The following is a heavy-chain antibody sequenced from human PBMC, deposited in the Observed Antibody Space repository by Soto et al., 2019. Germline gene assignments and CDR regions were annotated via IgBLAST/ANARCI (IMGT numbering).Heavy chain of an antibody. V-gene: IGHV3-23*01. J-gene: IGHJ3*01. CDR2: INKSGGST. CDR3: AKVVNSGYDCDAFDL. D-gene: IGHD5-12*01. CDR1: GFTFSSYA. Sequence: EVQLLESGGGLVQPGGSLRLSCAASGFTFSSYAMTWVRQAPGKGLEWVSSINKSGGSTYYADSVKGRFTISRDNSKNTMYLQMNRLRAEDTAAYYCAKVVNSGYDCDAFDLWGQGTMVTVSS.